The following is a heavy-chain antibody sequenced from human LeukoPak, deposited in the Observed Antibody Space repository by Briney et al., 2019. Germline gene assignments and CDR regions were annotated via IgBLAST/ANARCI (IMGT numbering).Heavy chain of an antibody. V-gene: IGHV3-23*01. CDR3: ASNSYVLAAAGTYYYYGMDV. CDR2: ISGSGGST. D-gene: IGHD6-13*01. J-gene: IGHJ6*02. Sequence: GGSLRLSCAASGFTFSSYAMRWDRQAPGKGLEWVSAISGSGGSTYYADSVKGRFTISRDNPKNTLYLQMNSLRAEDTAVYYCASNSYVLAAAGTYYYYGMDVWGQGTTVTVSS. CDR1: GFTFSSYA.